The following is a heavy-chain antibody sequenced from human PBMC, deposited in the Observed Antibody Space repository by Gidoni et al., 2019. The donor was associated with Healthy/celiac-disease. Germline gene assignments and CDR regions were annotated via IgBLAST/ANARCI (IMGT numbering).Heavy chain of an antibody. CDR2: IWYDGSNK. Sequence: QVQLVESGGGVVQPGRSLRLSCAASGFTFSSYGMHWVRQAPGKGLGWVAVIWYDGSNKYYADSVKGRFTISRDNSKNTLYLQMNSLRAEDTAVYYCAKSYGDYFDYWGQGTMVTVSS. D-gene: IGHD4-17*01. J-gene: IGHJ4*02. CDR1: GFTFSSYG. CDR3: AKSYGDYFDY. V-gene: IGHV3-33*06.